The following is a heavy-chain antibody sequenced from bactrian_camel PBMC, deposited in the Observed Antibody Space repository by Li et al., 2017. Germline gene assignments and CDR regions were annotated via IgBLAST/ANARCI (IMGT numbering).Heavy chain of an antibody. CDR1: GYTYSHC. J-gene: IGHJ4*01. Sequence: HVQLVESGGGSVQAGGSLTLSCTMSGYTYSHCMGWLRQAPGEGLVWVSSIYSDSSDAYYADSVKGRFTITRDDAENTVYLQMDSLKSEDTALYYCVKAQGFAWYYWGQGTQVTVS. D-gene: IGHD2*01. V-gene: IGHV3S5*01. CDR3: VKAQGFAWYY. CDR2: IYSDSSDA.